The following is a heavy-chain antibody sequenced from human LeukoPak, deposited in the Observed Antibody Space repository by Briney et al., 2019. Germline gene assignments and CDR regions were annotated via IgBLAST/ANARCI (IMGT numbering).Heavy chain of an antibody. Sequence: SETLSLTCGVSGGSNSSTNWWSWVRQPPGQGLEWIGEVSLTGETNYNPSLNGRVTMSLDGSRNQLSLTLTSVTAADTAIYYCSGESGAFCPFGYWGQGTLVIVPP. CDR1: GGSNSSTNW. D-gene: IGHD1-26*01. CDR3: SGESGAFCPFGY. J-gene: IGHJ4*02. V-gene: IGHV4-4*02. CDR2: VSLTGET.